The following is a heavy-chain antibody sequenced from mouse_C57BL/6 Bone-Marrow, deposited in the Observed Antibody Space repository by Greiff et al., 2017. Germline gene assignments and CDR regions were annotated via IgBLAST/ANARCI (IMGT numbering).Heavy chain of an antibody. J-gene: IGHJ3*01. CDR3: ARHDDYDAWFAY. V-gene: IGHV5-12*01. CDR1: GFTFSDYY. D-gene: IGHD2-4*01. Sequence: EVHLVESGGGLVQPGGSLKLSCAASGFTFSDYYMYWVRQTPEKRLEWVAYIRNGGGSTYYPDTVKGRFTISRDHAKNTLYLQMSRLKSEDTAMYYCARHDDYDAWFAYWGQGTLVTVSA. CDR2: IRNGGGST.